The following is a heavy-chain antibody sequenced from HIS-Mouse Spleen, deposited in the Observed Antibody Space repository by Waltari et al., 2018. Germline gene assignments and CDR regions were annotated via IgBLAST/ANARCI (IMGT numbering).Heavy chain of an antibody. J-gene: IGHJ3*02. Sequence: QVQLVQSGAEVKKPGSSVKVSCKASGGTFSSYAISWVRQAPGQGLEWMGWINPNRGGTNYAQKIQGRVTMTRDTSISTAYMELSRRRSDDTAVYYCAREGRLGIGAFDIWGQGTMVTVSS. CDR2: INPNRGGT. CDR1: GGTFSSYA. CDR3: AREGRLGIGAFDI. V-gene: IGHV1-2*02. D-gene: IGHD7-27*01.